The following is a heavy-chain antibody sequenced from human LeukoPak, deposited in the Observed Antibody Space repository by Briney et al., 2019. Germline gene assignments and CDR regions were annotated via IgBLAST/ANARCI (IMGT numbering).Heavy chain of an antibody. D-gene: IGHD1-26*01. CDR3: ARVSGSYSL. J-gene: IGHJ4*02. CDR1: GGSISSGSYY. V-gene: IGHV4-61*10. CDR2: IYYSGST. Sequence: PSETLSLTCTVSGGSISSGSYYWSWIRQPAGKGLEWIGYIYYSGSTHYNPSLISRVTISIDTSKNQFSLRLSSVTAADTAVYYCARVSGSYSLWGQGTLVTVSS.